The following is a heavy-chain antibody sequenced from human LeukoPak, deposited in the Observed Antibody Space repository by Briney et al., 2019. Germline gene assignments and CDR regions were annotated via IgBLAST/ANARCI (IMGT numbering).Heavy chain of an antibody. CDR3: ARDTGYAFDY. CDR1: GFTFSVYS. D-gene: IGHD5-12*01. J-gene: IGHJ4*02. V-gene: IGHV3-11*05. Sequence: GGSVRLSCAASGFTFSVYSMHWMPPAPGKGLEGGSYNSSTSPYTNSADSVKGRFTIYRDNAKTPLYLQMNSLRAEDTAVYYCARDTGYAFDYWGQGTLVTVSS. CDR2: NSSTSPYT.